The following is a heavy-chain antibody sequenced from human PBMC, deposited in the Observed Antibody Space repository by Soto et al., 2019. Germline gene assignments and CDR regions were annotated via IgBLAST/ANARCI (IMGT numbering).Heavy chain of an antibody. J-gene: IGHJ3*02. CDR1: GYTFTSYD. D-gene: IGHD6-13*01. CDR3: ARGRLDSEIFPGYSSSWYAFDI. CDR2: MNPNSGNT. Sequence: ASVKVSCKASGYTFTSYDINWVRQATGQGLEWMGWMNPNSGNTGYAQKFQGRVTMTRNTSISTAYMELSSLRSEDTAVYYCARGRLDSEIFPGYSSSWYAFDIWGQGTMVTVSS. V-gene: IGHV1-8*02.